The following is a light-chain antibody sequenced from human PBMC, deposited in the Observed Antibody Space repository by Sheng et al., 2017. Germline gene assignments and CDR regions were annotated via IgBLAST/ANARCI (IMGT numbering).Light chain of an antibody. Sequence: EIVLTQSPVTLSLSPGERASLSCRASQSISTRLAWFQQKPGQAPRLLIYAASNRATGIPARFSGSGSGTDFTLTISSLEPEDLAIYYCQQRWDGVTFGPGTYVDIK. V-gene: IGKV3-11*01. CDR1: QSISTR. J-gene: IGKJ3*01. CDR2: AAS. CDR3: QQRWDGVT.